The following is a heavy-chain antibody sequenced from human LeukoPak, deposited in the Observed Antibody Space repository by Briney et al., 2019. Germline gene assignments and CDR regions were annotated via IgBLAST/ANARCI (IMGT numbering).Heavy chain of an antibody. CDR1: GFTFSSYS. CDR2: ISSSSGYI. V-gene: IGHV3-21*01. Sequence: GGSLRLSCAASGFTFSSYSMNWVRQAPGKGLEWVSSISSSSGYIYYADTVKGRLTISRDNAKNSLYLEMNSLRAEDTAVYYCARDFGSWTIDYWGQGTLVTVSS. D-gene: IGHD6-13*01. J-gene: IGHJ4*02. CDR3: ARDFGSWTIDY.